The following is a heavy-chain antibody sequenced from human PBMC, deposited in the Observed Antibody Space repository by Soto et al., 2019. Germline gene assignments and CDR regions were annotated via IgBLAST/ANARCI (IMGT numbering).Heavy chain of an antibody. D-gene: IGHD3-10*01. Sequence: PGGSLRLSCSASGFTFSSYAMHWVRQAPGKGLEYVSAISSNGGSTYYADSVKGRFTISRDNSKNTLYLQMSSLRAEDTAVYYCVRTQFGFGELLYNPYYGMDVWGQGPTVTVSS. CDR3: VRTQFGFGELLYNPYYGMDV. J-gene: IGHJ6*02. CDR2: ISSNGGST. CDR1: GFTFSSYA. V-gene: IGHV3-64D*08.